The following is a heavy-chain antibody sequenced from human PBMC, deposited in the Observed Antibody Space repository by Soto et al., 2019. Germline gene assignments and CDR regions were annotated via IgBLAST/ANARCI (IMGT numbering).Heavy chain of an antibody. J-gene: IGHJ3*02. CDR2: TYSGGST. CDR3: AREPPTGKVAFDI. Sequence: GWSLRLSCASSVFTISRNYMNWVRQAPGKGLEWVSVTYSGGSTYYADSVKGRFTISRDNSKNTLYLQMNSLRAEDTAVYYCAREPPTGKVAFDIWGQGTMVTVSS. CDR1: VFTISRNY. V-gene: IGHV3-53*01. D-gene: IGHD4-4*01.